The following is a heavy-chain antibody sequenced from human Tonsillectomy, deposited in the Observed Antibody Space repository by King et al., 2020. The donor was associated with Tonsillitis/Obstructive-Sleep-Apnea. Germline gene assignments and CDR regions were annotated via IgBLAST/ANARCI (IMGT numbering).Heavy chain of an antibody. CDR3: ARGGSSSSWGVNAFDI. V-gene: IGHV3-11*05. CDR2: ISSSSSYT. CDR1: GFTFSDYY. D-gene: IGHD6-6*01. Sequence: VKLVESGGGLVKPGGSLRLSCAASGFTFSDYYMSWIRQAPGKGLEWVSYISSSSSYTNYADSVKGRFTISRDNAKNSLYLQMNSLRAEDTAVYYCARGGSSSSWGVNAFDIWGQGTMVTVSS. J-gene: IGHJ3*02.